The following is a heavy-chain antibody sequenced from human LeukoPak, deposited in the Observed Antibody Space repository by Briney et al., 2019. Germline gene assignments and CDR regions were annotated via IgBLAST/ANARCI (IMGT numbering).Heavy chain of an antibody. CDR3: ASRRVAFDI. Sequence: PGGSLRLSCAASGFTFSSHDMHWVRQAPGKGLEWVAIISYDGGKKDYADSVKGRFTISRDNSKNTLYLQMNSLRAEDTAVYYCASRRVAFDIWGQGTMVTVSS. CDR2: ISYDGGKK. V-gene: IGHV3-30*03. CDR1: GFTFSSHD. J-gene: IGHJ3*02.